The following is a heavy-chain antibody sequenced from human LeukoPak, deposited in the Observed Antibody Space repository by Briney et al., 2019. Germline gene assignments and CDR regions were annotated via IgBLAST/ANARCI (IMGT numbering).Heavy chain of an antibody. V-gene: IGHV4-39*07. CDR1: GGSISSSRYY. CDR2: INHSGST. Sequence: PSETLSLTCTVSGGSISSSRYYWGWIRQPPGKGLEWIGEINHSGSTNYNPSLKSRVTISVDTSKNQFSLKLSSVTAADTAVYYCARERRGYSSGWYVDYWGQGTLVTVSS. J-gene: IGHJ4*02. D-gene: IGHD6-19*01. CDR3: ARERRGYSSGWYVDY.